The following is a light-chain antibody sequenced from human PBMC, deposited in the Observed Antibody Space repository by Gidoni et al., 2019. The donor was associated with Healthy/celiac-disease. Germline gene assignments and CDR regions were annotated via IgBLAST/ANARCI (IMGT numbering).Light chain of an antibody. Sequence: SVLTQPPSASGTPGQRVTISCSGSSSNIGSNYVYWYQQLPGTAPKLLSYRNNQRPSGVPDRVSGSKSGTSASLAISGLRSEDEADYYCAAWDDSLSGPVFGGGTKLT. CDR1: SSNIGSNY. V-gene: IGLV1-47*01. CDR3: AAWDDSLSGPV. CDR2: RNN. J-gene: IGLJ3*02.